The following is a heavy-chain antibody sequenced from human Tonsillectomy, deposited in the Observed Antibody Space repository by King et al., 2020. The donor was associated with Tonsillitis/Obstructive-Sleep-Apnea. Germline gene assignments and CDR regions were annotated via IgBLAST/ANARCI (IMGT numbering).Heavy chain of an antibody. CDR1: GGSFSGYY. V-gene: IGHV4-34*01. CDR2: INHSGST. D-gene: IGHD2-15*01. J-gene: IGHJ1*01. CDR3: ARGRIVVVVAATPDLYFQH. Sequence: VQLQQWGAGLLKPSETLSLTCAVHGGSFSGYYWSWIRQPPGKGLEWIGEINHSGSTNYNPSLKSRVTISVDTSKNQFSLQLSSVTAADTAVYYCARGRIVVVVAATPDLYFQHWGQGTLVTVSS.